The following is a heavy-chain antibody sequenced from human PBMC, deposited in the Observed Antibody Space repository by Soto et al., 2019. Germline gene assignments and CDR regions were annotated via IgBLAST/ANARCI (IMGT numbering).Heavy chain of an antibody. J-gene: IGHJ5*02. Sequence: GGSLRVSCAASGFTVSSNYRTWVRTAPGKGLEWVSVIYRDGYTYYADSVKGRFTISRDNAKNTLFLQMSSLGAEDTAVYYCARGIFVQSSSWQRLYNWFDPWGQGTLVTVSS. D-gene: IGHD6-13*01. CDR1: GFTVSSNY. V-gene: IGHV3-53*01. CDR2: IYRDGYT. CDR3: ARGIFVQSSSWQRLYNWFDP.